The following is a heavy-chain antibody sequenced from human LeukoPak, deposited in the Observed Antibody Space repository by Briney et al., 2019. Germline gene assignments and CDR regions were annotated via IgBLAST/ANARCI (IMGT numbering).Heavy chain of an antibody. J-gene: IGHJ6*02. Sequence: GGSLRLSCAASGFIFSSFEMNWVRQAPGKGLEWVSSSTSSDNIHYADAVKGRFTSSRDNAKNSVYLQMNSLRAEDTAVYYCARDRGSAAAGTWYYAMDVWGQGTTVTVSS. CDR3: ARDRGSAAAGTWYYAMDV. CDR1: GFIFSSFE. CDR2: STSSDNI. V-gene: IGHV3-48*03. D-gene: IGHD6-13*01.